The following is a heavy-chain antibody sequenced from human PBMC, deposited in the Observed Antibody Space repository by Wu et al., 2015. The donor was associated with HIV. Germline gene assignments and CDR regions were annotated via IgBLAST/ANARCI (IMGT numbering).Heavy chain of an antibody. CDR2: FDLEDGET. J-gene: IGHJ6*03. D-gene: IGHD3-10*01. CDR3: ATVRGDYVSETSRYYYYYMDV. Sequence: QAQLVQSGPEVKKPGASVRVSCQVSGYTLTELSIHWVRQAPGKGLEWMGGFDLEDGETIYAQNFQGRLTMTEDTSTDTAYMELNSLRSEDTAVYYCATVRGDYVSETSRYYYYYMDVWGKGTTVTVSS. V-gene: IGHV1-24*01. CDR1: GYTLTELS.